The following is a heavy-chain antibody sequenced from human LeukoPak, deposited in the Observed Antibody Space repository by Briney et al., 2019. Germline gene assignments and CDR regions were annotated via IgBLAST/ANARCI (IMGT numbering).Heavy chain of an antibody. V-gene: IGHV1-8*01. CDR3: ARRFPFFGDAFDI. Sequence: GASVKVSCNASGYTFTSYDINWVRQATGQGLEWMGWMNPNSGNTGYAQKFQGRVTMTRNTSISTAYMELSSLRSEDTAVYYCARRFPFFGDAFDIWGQGTMVTVSS. D-gene: IGHD2/OR15-2a*01. J-gene: IGHJ3*02. CDR1: GYTFTSYD. CDR2: MNPNSGNT.